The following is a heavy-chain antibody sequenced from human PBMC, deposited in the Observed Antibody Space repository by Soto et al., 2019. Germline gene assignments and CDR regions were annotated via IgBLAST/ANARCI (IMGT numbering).Heavy chain of an antibody. J-gene: IGHJ6*02. V-gene: IGHV1-18*01. CDR3: ARDTTVTTPYYYYGMDV. CDR2: ISAYNGNT. D-gene: IGHD4-17*01. CDR1: GYTFTSYG. Sequence: ASVKVSCKASGYTFTSYGISWVRQAPGQGLEWMGWISAYNGNTNYAQKLQGRVTMTTDTSTSTAYMELRSLRSDDTAVYYCARDTTVTTPYYYYGMDVWGQGNTVTVS.